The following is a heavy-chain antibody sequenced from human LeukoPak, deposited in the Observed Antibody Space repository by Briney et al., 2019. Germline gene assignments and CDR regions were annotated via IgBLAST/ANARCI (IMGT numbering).Heavy chain of an antibody. CDR1: GFTFSTYS. J-gene: IGHJ4*02. Sequence: GGSLRLSCSASGFTFSTYSMHWVRQAPGKGLEWVSSISSSSSYIYYADSVKGRFTISRDNAKNSLYLQMNSLRAEDTAVYYCARGFRDTAMFLDYWGQGTLVTVSS. V-gene: IGHV3-21*01. CDR2: ISSSSSYI. CDR3: ARGFRDTAMFLDY. D-gene: IGHD5-18*01.